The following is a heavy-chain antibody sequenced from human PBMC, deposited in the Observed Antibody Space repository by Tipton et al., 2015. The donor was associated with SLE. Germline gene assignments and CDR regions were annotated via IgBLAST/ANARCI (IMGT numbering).Heavy chain of an antibody. CDR3: ARQILAATSWFDP. CDR1: GGSISSSSYY. D-gene: IGHD5-12*01. Sequence: TLSLTCTVSGGSISSSSYYWGWIRQSPGKGLEWIGYIYYSENTNYIPSLKSRVPISLDTSNNNLSLRLTSVTAADTAVYYCARQILAATSWFDPWGQGTLVTGSS. J-gene: IGHJ5*02. CDR2: IYYSENT. V-gene: IGHV4-61*05.